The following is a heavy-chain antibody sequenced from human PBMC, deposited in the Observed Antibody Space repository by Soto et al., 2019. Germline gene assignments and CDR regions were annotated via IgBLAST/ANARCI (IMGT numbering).Heavy chain of an antibody. D-gene: IGHD2-15*01. CDR3: ARVPCIVTTCSRLNWFAP. J-gene: IGHJ5*02. CDR1: GYTFTDYF. V-gene: IGHV1-2*02. CDR2: MNPNTGVT. Sequence: QVQLVQSGAEVKKPGASVKVSCKASGYTFTDYFIHWVRQAPGQGLEWMGWMNPNTGVTNYAQTFQDRVTMTRDTSITTAYMELSSLRSDDTDVYFCARVPCIVTTCSRLNWFAPWGQGTLVTVSS.